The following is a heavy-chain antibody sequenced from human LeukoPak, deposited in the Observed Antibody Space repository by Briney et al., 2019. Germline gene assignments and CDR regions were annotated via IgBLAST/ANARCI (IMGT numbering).Heavy chain of an antibody. D-gene: IGHD3-9*01. CDR3: AREILPRYYDILTSALDV. CDR1: GGSISSGGYY. Sequence: SQTLSLTCTVSGGSISSGGYYWSWIRQHPGKGLEWIGYIYYSGSTYYNPSLKSRVTISVDTSKNQFSLKLSSVTAADTAVYYCAREILPRYYDILTSALDVWGQGTTVTVSS. CDR2: IYYSGST. J-gene: IGHJ6*02. V-gene: IGHV4-30-4*08.